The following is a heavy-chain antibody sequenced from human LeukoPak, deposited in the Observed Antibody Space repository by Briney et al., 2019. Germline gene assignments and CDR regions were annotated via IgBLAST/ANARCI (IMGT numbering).Heavy chain of an antibody. D-gene: IGHD1-26*01. CDR3: ARLVGLLGDAFDI. CDR2: IIPIFDTA. J-gene: IGHJ3*02. V-gene: IGHV1-69*13. Sequence: SVKVSCKASGGTFSSYAISWVRQAPGQGLEWMGGIIPIFDTANYAQKFQGRVTITADESTSTAYMELSSLRSEDTAVYYCARLVGLLGDAFDIWGQGTMVTVSS. CDR1: GGTFSSYA.